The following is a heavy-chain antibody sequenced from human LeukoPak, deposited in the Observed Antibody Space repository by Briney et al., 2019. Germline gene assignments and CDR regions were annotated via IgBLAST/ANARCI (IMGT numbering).Heavy chain of an antibody. Sequence: GGSLRLSCAASGFTFSSAWMSWVRQAPGKGLEWVSAISGSGGSTDYADSVKGRFTISRDNSKNTLYLQMNSLRAEDTAVYYCAKDWSGWYDAFDIWGQGTMVTVSS. CDR1: GFTFSSAW. J-gene: IGHJ3*02. D-gene: IGHD6-19*01. CDR3: AKDWSGWYDAFDI. CDR2: ISGSGGST. V-gene: IGHV3-23*01.